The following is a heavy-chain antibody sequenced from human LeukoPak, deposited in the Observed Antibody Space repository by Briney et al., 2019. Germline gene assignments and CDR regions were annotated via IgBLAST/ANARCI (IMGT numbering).Heavy chain of an antibody. J-gene: IGHJ4*02. CDR2: IWYDGSNK. CDR3: VRLVGSRSCSGGTCYSDY. Sequence: HPGGSLRLSCAASGFTFSSYGMHWVRQAPGKGLEWVAVIWYDGSNKYYADSVKGRFTISRDNSKNTLYLQMNSLRDEDTAVYYCVRLVGSRSCSGGTCYSDYWGQGTLVTASS. V-gene: IGHV3-33*01. CDR1: GFTFSSYG. D-gene: IGHD2-15*01.